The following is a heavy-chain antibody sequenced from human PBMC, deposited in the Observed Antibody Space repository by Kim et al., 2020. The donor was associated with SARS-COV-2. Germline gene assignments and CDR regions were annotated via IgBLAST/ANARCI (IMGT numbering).Heavy chain of an antibody. CDR2: INSDGSST. J-gene: IGHJ4*02. Sequence: GGSLRLSCAASGFTFSSYWMHWVRQAPGKGLVWVSRINSDGSSTSYADSVKGRFTISRDNAKNTLYLQMNSLRAEDTAVYYCARTTRGYCSGGSCYSFRYWGQGTLVTVSS. D-gene: IGHD2-15*01. V-gene: IGHV3-74*01. CDR1: GFTFSSYW. CDR3: ARTTRGYCSGGSCYSFRY.